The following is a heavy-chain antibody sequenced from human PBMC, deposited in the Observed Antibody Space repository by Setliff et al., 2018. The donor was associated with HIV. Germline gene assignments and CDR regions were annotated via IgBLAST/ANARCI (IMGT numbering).Heavy chain of an antibody. J-gene: IGHJ4*01. D-gene: IGHD6-19*01. CDR3: ARDGLLVAGIRFDY. CDR2: IIPAFGTA. Sequence: SVKVSCKASGYTFTNYGISWVRQAPGQGLEWMGGIIPAFGTANYAQKFQGRVTITTDESTSTAYMELSGLRSEDTAVYFCARDGLLVAGIRFDYWGQGTLVTVSS. CDR1: GYTFTNYG. V-gene: IGHV1-69*05.